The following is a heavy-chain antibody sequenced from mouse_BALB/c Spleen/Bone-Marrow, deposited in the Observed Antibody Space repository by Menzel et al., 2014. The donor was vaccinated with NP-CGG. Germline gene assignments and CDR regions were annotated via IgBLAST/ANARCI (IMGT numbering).Heavy chain of an antibody. CDR2: ISYDGNN. V-gene: IGHV3-6*02. J-gene: IGHJ2*01. D-gene: IGHD3-1*01. CDR1: GYSITSGYY. Sequence: VQLQQSGPGPVKPSQSLSLACSVTGYSITSGYYWNWIRQFPGNKLEWMGFISYDGNNNYNPSLKNRISITRDTSKNQFFLKLNSVTAEDTATYYCARQLYYFDYWGQGTTLTVSS. CDR3: ARQLYYFDY.